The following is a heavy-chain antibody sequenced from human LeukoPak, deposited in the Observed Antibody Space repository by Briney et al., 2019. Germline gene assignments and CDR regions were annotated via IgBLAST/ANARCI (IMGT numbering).Heavy chain of an antibody. J-gene: IGHJ3*02. V-gene: IGHV4-59*01. CDR2: IDYSGST. Sequence: SETLSLTCSVSGGSISSYYWSWIRQPPGKGLEWIGYIDYSGSTNYNPSLKSRIIISVDTSKSQFSLKLTSVTAADTAVYYCARDSRRELLHAFDIWGQGTMVTVSA. D-gene: IGHD3-10*01. CDR3: ARDSRRELLHAFDI. CDR1: GGSISSYY.